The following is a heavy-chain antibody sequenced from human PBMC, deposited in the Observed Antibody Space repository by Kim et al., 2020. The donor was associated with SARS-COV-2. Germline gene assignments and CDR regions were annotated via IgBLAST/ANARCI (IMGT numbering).Heavy chain of an antibody. CDR1: GLTFKISD. V-gene: IGHV3-23*01. CDR3: ARDLTPKF. J-gene: IGHJ4*02. CDR2: IRASTGDT. Sequence: GGSLRLSCAASGLTFKISDMSWVRQAPGKGLEWVSGIRASTGDTFYANSVKGRFTVSKDDSKNTLYLQMTSLRAEDTAMYYCARDLTPKFWGLGTLVTVS.